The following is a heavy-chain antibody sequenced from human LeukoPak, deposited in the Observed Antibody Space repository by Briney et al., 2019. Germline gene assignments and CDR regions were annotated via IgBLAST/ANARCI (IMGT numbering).Heavy chain of an antibody. V-gene: IGHV1-2*02. J-gene: IGHJ4*02. CDR3: ARDEEYQLLAAQGY. CDR1: GYTFTGYY. Sequence: ASVKVSCKASGYTFTGYYMHWVRQAPGQGLEWMGWINPNSGGTNYAQKFQGRVTMTRDTSISTAYMELSRLRSGDTAVYYCARDEEYQLLAAQGYWGQGTLVTVSS. CDR2: INPNSGGT. D-gene: IGHD2-2*01.